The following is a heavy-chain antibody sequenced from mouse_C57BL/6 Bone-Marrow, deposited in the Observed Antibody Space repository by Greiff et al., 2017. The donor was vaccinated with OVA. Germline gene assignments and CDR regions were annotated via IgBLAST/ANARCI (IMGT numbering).Heavy chain of an antibody. Sequence: VQLKESGAELVRPGTSVKMSCKASGYTFTNYWIGWAKQRPGHGLEWIGDIYPGGGYTNYNEKFKGKATLTADKSSSTAYMQFSSLTSEDSAIYYCAWLLLGEAWFAYWGQGTLVTVSA. CDR2: IYPGGGYT. V-gene: IGHV1-63*01. J-gene: IGHJ3*01. CDR3: AWLLLGEAWFAY. CDR1: GYTFTNYW. D-gene: IGHD2-12*01.